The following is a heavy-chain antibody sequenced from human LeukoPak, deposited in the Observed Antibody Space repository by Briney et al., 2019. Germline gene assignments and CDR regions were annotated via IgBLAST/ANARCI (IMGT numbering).Heavy chain of an antibody. CDR2: IYRGGSK. J-gene: IGHJ5*02. V-gene: IGHV3-53*01. CDR3: ARIFYYGSGNNWFDP. D-gene: IGHD3-10*01. CDR1: GFTVSSNY. Sequence: GGSLRLSCAASGFTVSSNYMSWVRQAPGKGLEWVSVIYRGGSKDYGDSVKGRFTISRDNSKNTLYLQMNSLGAEDTAIYYCARIFYYGSGNNWFDPWGQGTLVTVSS.